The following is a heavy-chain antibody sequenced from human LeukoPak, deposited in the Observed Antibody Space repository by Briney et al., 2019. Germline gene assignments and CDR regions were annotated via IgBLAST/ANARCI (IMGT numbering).Heavy chain of an antibody. J-gene: IGHJ1*01. D-gene: IGHD1-26*01. Sequence: ASVKVSCKASGYTFTGYYMHWVRQAPGQGLEWMGWINPNSGGTNYAQKFQGRVTMTRDTSISTAYMELSRLRSDDTAVYYCARGTRYSGSYYLIQHWGQGTLVTVSS. CDR3: ARGTRYSGSYYLIQH. V-gene: IGHV1-2*02. CDR2: INPNSGGT. CDR1: GYTFTGYY.